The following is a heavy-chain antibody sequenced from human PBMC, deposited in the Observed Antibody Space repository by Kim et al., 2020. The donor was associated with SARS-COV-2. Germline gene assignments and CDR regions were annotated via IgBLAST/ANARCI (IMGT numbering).Heavy chain of an antibody. V-gene: IGHV3-30*18. J-gene: IGHJ4*02. CDR3: AKDLLQSGVGY. D-gene: IGHD1-26*01. CDR2: ISYDGSNK. CDR1: GFTFSSYG. Sequence: GGSLRLSCAASGFTFSSYGMHWVRQAPGKGLEWVAVISYDGSNKYYADSVKGRFTISRDNSKNTLYLQMNSLRAEDTAVYYCAKDLLQSGVGYWGQGTLVTVSS.